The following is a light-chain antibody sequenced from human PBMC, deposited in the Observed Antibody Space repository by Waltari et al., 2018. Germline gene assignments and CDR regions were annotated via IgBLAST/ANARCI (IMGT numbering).Light chain of an antibody. Sequence: QSVLTQPPSVSGAPGQRVPISSTGSSSNIGAGYDVHWYQQLPGTAPKLLIYGNSNRPSGVPDRFSGSKSGTSASLAITGLQAEDEADYYCQSYDSSLSGGVFGGGTKLTVL. CDR1: SSNIGAGYD. CDR3: QSYDSSLSGGV. V-gene: IGLV1-40*01. J-gene: IGLJ2*01. CDR2: GNS.